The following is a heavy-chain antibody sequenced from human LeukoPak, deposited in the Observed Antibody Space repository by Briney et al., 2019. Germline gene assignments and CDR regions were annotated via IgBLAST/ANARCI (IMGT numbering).Heavy chain of an antibody. J-gene: IGHJ4*02. Sequence: SETLSLTCTVSGGSISSYYWTWIRQPPGKGLEWLGYVHYSGQTNYNPSLQSRATMSVDMSKNQFSLRLTSVTAADTAVYYCVKVGGTGHFDYWGQGALVTVSS. CDR3: VKVGGTGHFDY. CDR1: GGSISSYY. D-gene: IGHD7-27*01. V-gene: IGHV4-59*01. CDR2: VHYSGQT.